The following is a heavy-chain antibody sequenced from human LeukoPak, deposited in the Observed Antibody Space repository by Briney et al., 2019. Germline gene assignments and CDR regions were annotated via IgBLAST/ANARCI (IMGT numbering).Heavy chain of an antibody. CDR2: IYDSGST. CDR1: GGSISSGGYS. Sequence: SETLSLTCAVSGGSISSGGYSWSWVRQPPGKGLEWIVYIYDSGSTYYNPSLMSRLTISVRRSKNQFSLKLISVPPAVPSFSFCASSTMIVVAFAYWGQGTLVTVSS. J-gene: IGHJ4*02. D-gene: IGHD3-22*01. CDR3: ASSTMIVVAFAY. V-gene: IGHV4-30-2*01.